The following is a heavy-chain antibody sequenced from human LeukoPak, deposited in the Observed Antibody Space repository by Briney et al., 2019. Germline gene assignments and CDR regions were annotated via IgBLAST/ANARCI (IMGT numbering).Heavy chain of an antibody. CDR1: GFTFSSYE. CDR3: ATSKDTAGGPY. D-gene: IGHD5-18*01. Sequence: GGSLRLSCAASGFTFSSYEMNWVRQAPGKGLEWVSNISSSGSTIYYADPVKGRFTISRDNAKKSVFLQMNSLRAEDTAVYYCATSKDTAGGPYWGQGTLVTVSS. CDR2: ISSSGSTI. V-gene: IGHV3-48*03. J-gene: IGHJ4*02.